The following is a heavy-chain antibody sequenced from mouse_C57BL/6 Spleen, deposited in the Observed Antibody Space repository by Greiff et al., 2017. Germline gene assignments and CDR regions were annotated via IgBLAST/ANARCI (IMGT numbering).Heavy chain of an antibody. CDR2: IYPSDSET. V-gene: IGHV1-61*01. CDR1: GYTFTSYW. D-gene: IGHD2-12*01. J-gene: IGHJ2*01. Sequence: QVQLQQPGAELVRPGSSVKLSCKASGYTFTSYWMDWVKQRPGQGLEWIGNIYPSDSETHYNQQFKDKATLTVDKSSSTAYMQLSSLTSEDSAVYYCARNSYDESYFDYWGQGTTVTVSS. CDR3: ARNSYDESYFDY.